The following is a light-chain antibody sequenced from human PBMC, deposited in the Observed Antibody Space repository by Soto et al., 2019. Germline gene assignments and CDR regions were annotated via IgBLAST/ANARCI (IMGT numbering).Light chain of an antibody. CDR3: QQYGSSPRT. CDR2: DAS. Sequence: ETVMTQSPATLSVSPGERATLSCRASQSVSSALAWYQQKPGLPPRLLIYDASTRATGIPARFSGSGSGTDFTLTISRLEPEDFAVYCCQQYGSSPRTFGKGTKVDIK. J-gene: IGKJ1*01. V-gene: IGKV3D-20*01. CDR1: QSVSSA.